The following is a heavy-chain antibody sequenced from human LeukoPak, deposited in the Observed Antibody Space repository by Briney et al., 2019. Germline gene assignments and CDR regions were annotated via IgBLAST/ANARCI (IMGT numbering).Heavy chain of an antibody. D-gene: IGHD5-24*01. CDR2: IYYSGST. CDR3: ARHSGDGYKHYYYYYYMDV. J-gene: IGHJ6*03. CDR1: GGSISSSSYY. Sequence: PSETLSLTCTVSGGSISSSSYYWGWIRQPPGKGLEWIGSIYYSGSTYYNPSLKSRVTISVDTSKNQFSLKLSSVTAADTAVYYCARHSGDGYKHYYYYYYMDVWGKGTTVTVSS. V-gene: IGHV4-39*01.